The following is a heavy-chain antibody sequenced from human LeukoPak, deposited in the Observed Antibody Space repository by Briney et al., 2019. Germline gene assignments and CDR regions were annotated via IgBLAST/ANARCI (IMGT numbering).Heavy chain of an antibody. Sequence: PGGSLRLSCAACGMKFTDAWMSWVRQAPGKGREWIGRMRSYSSGGRIHYIAPVNGRLITSQDDSKTMFYLQITSLNNEDSGVYYCAWIHKVVGGFDHWGQGTMVPVSS. D-gene: IGHD5-18*01. CDR1: GMKFTDAW. CDR2: MRSYSSGGRI. J-gene: IGHJ3*01. V-gene: IGHV3-15*01. CDR3: AWIHKVVGGFDH.